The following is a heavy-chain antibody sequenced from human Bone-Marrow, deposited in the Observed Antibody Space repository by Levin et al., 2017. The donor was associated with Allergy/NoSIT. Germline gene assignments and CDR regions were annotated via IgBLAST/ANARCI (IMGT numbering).Heavy chain of an antibody. V-gene: IGHV3-23*01. CDR2: ITGSGETR. J-gene: IGHJ4*02. D-gene: IGHD2-21*01. CDR3: AKEAYAYGRPFDS. CDR1: GFTFSSFA. Sequence: GESLKISCAASGFTFSSFALSWVRQAPGKGLEWVSGITGSGETRYYADSVRGRFTISRDNLKNMVYLEMNSLRGEDTAIYFCAKEAYAYGRPFDSWGQGTLVTVSS.